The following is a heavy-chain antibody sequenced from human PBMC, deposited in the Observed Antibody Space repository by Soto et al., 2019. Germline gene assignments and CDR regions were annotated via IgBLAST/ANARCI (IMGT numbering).Heavy chain of an antibody. CDR1: GGSISSYY. CDR2: IYYSGST. D-gene: IGHD3-9*01. Sequence: PSETLSLTCTVSGGSISSYYWSWIRQPPGKGLEWIGYIYYSGSTNYNPSLKSRVTISVDTSKNQFSLKVSSVTAADTAVYYCALVLRYFDWLVPFDYWGQGTLVTVSS. V-gene: IGHV4-59*01. CDR3: ALVLRYFDWLVPFDY. J-gene: IGHJ4*02.